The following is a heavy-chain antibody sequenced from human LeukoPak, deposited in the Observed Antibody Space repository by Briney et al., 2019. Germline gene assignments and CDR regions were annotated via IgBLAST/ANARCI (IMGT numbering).Heavy chain of an antibody. Sequence: ASVKVSCKASGYTFTGYYMHWVRQAPGQGLEWMGRINPSSGGTNYAQKFQGRVTMTRDTSISTAYMELSRLRSDDTAVYYCARVYSYGRYYFDYWGQGTLVTVSS. V-gene: IGHV1-2*06. CDR2: INPSSGGT. J-gene: IGHJ4*02. CDR1: GYTFTGYY. D-gene: IGHD5-18*01. CDR3: ARVYSYGRYYFDY.